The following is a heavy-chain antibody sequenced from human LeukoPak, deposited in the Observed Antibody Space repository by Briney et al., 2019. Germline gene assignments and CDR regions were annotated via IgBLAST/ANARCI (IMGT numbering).Heavy chain of an antibody. D-gene: IGHD3-16*01. V-gene: IGHV4-59*12. J-gene: IGHJ4*01. Sequence: PSETLSLTCTVSGGSISSYYWSWIRQPPGKGLEWIGYIYYSGSTNYNPSLKSRVTISVDTSKNQFSLKLTSVTAADTAVYYCARTFSGRFDYWGHGTVVTVSS. CDR2: IYYSGST. CDR1: GGSISSYY. CDR3: ARTFSGRFDY.